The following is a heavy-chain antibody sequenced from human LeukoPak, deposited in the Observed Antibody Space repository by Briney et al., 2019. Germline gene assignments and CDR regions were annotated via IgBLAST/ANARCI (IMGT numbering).Heavy chain of an antibody. CDR3: AKDMRRASGDDAFDI. CDR1: GFTFDDYA. J-gene: IGHJ3*02. CDR2: ISGDGGST. Sequence: GGSLRLSCAASGFTFDDYAMHWVRQAPGKGLEWVSLISGDGGSTYYADSVKGRFTISRDNSKNSLYLQMNSLRTEDTALYYCAKDMRRASGDDAFDIWGQGTMVTVSS. V-gene: IGHV3-43*02. D-gene: IGHD1-26*01.